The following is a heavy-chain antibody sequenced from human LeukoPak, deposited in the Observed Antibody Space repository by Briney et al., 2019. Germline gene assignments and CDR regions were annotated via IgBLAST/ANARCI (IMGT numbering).Heavy chain of an antibody. J-gene: IGHJ4*02. V-gene: IGHV3-49*03. CDR1: GFTFGDYA. CDR2: IRSRPYGGTT. CDR3: ARGGVYCSSVSCSVDY. D-gene: IGHD2-2*01. Sequence: GGSLRLSCTASGFTFGDYAMSWFRQAPGKGLEWVGFIRSRPYGGTTENAASVKGRFTISRDDSKSIAYLQMNSLKTEDTAVYYCARGGVYCSSVSCSVDYWGQGILVTVSS.